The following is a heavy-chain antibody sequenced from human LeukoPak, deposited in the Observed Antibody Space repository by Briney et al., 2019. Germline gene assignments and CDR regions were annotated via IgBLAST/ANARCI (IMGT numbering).Heavy chain of an antibody. CDR1: GGSISSYY. CDR2: IYYTGNT. Sequence: SEALSLTCTVSGGSISSYYWSWIRQPPGKGLEWIGYIYYTGNTNYNPSLKSRVTISVDTSKNQFSLNLSSVTAADTAIYYCARLGGATSPFGYWGQGTLVTVSS. CDR3: ARLGGATSPFGY. V-gene: IGHV4-59*08. J-gene: IGHJ4*02. D-gene: IGHD1-26*01.